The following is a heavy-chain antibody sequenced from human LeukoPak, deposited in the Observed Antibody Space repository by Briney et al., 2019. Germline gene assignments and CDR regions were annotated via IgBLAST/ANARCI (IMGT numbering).Heavy chain of an antibody. CDR2: ISSNGGST. CDR3: ARGERWSYGY. V-gene: IGHV3-64*01. J-gene: IGHJ4*02. Sequence: TGGSLRLSCAASGFTFSSYAMHWVRQAPGKGLEYVSAISSNGGSTYYANSVKGRFTISRDNSKNTLYLQMGSLRAEDMAVYYCARGERWSYGYWGQGTLVTVSS. D-gene: IGHD1-26*01. CDR1: GFTFSSYA.